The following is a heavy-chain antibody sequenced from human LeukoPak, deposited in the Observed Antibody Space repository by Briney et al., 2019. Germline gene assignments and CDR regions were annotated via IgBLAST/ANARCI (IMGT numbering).Heavy chain of an antibody. D-gene: IGHD5-24*01. CDR1: GFTFTSYA. V-gene: IGHV7-4-1*02. Sequence: PGGSLRLSCAASGFTFTSYAMNWVRQAPGQGLEWMGWINTNTGNPTYAQGFTGRFVFSLDTSVSTAYLQISSLKAEDTAVYYCARGGDRRWLQLKSWGQGTLVTVSS. CDR2: INTNTGNP. J-gene: IGHJ4*02. CDR3: ARGGDRRWLQLKS.